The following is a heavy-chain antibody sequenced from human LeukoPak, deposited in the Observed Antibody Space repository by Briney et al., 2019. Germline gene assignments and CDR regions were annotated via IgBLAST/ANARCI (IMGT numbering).Heavy chain of an antibody. CDR2: ISGSSSYI. V-gene: IGHV3-21*01. Sequence: GGSLRLSCAASGFTFSSYSMNWVRQAPGKGLEWVSSISGSSSYIYYADSVKGRFTISRDNAKNSLYLQMNSLRAEDTAVYYCARGRCSSTSCYPVYYYYYYGMDVWGQGTTVTVSS. D-gene: IGHD2-2*01. CDR3: ARGRCSSTSCYPVYYYYYYGMDV. CDR1: GFTFSSYS. J-gene: IGHJ6*02.